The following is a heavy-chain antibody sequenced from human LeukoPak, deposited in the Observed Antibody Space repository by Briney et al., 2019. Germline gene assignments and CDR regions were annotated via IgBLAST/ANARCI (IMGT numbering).Heavy chain of an antibody. CDR2: INHSGST. V-gene: IGHV4-34*01. Sequence: SETLSLTCVVYGGSFSGYYWSWIRQPPGKGLEWIGEINHSGSTNYNPSLKSRVTISVDTSKNQFSLKLSSVTAADTAVYYCARGLWFGELPLGYWGQGTLVTVSS. D-gene: IGHD3-10*01. CDR1: GGSFSGYY. CDR3: ARGLWFGELPLGY. J-gene: IGHJ4*02.